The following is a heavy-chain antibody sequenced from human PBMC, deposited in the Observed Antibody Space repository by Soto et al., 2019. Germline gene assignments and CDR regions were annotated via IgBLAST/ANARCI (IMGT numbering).Heavy chain of an antibody. J-gene: IGHJ4*01. CDR3: AREPQACLTPLGVWFGN. D-gene: IGHD3-10*01. Sequence: PSETLSLTGTVSGGSISSGGYYWSWIRQYPGKGLEWIGNIFYSGSTSYNPSLKSRVAISINTSKNQFSLKLSSVTAADTAVYYCAREPQACLTPLGVWFGNWGQGTLVTVSS. CDR1: GGSISSGGYY. CDR2: IFYSGST. V-gene: IGHV4-31*03.